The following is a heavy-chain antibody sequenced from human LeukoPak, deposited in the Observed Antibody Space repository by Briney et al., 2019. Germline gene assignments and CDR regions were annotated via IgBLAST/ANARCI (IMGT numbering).Heavy chain of an antibody. CDR3: AREISDRYFDY. V-gene: IGHV4-31*03. Sequence: PSETLSLTCTVSGGSISSGGYYWSWIRQHPGKGLEWIGYIYYSGSTYYNPSLKSRVTISVDTSKNQFSLKLSSVTAADTAVYYCAREISDRYFDYWGQGTLVTVPS. CDR2: IYYSGST. D-gene: IGHD2-21*02. J-gene: IGHJ4*02. CDR1: GGSISSGGYY.